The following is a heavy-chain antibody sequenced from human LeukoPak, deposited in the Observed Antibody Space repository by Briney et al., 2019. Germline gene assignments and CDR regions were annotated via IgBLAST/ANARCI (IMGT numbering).Heavy chain of an antibody. CDR2: ISSSSNYI. V-gene: IGHV3-21*04. CDR3: AKGGVYYYDSSGPTGDY. Sequence: GGSLRLSCAASGFTFSSYSMNWVRQAPGKGLEWVSSISSSSNYIYYADSVKGRFTISRDNAKNSLYLQMNSLRAEDTAVYYCAKGGVYYYDSSGPTGDYWGQGTLVTVSS. D-gene: IGHD3-22*01. J-gene: IGHJ4*02. CDR1: GFTFSSYS.